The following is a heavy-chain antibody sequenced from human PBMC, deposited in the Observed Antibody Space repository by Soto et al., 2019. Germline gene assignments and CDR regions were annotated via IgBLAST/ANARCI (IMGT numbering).Heavy chain of an antibody. V-gene: IGHV4-31*03. Sequence: KASETLSLTCTVSGASVSTGVYYLTWIRQHPGKGLEWIGYIDNSGSTYYNPSLTGRVDISVDTSKNEFSLNLQSLTAADTAFYYCAAAVSDFGVRRYRYSYFDQWGQGIMVTVSS. CDR2: IDNSGST. CDR1: GASVSTGVYY. J-gene: IGHJ4*02. D-gene: IGHD6-25*01. CDR3: AAAVSDFGVRRYRYSYFDQ.